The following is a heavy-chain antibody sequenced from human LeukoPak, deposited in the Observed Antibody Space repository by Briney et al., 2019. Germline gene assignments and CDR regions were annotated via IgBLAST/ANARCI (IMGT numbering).Heavy chain of an antibody. CDR1: GYSFSHHW. Sequence: GESLKISCQGSGYSFSHHWIAWVRKMPGKGLEWMAMMYPGDSDTRYSPSFQGQVTISVDKSISTAYLQWSSLKASDTAMYYCARQEGYYYDSSGYYFYWGQGTLVTVSS. V-gene: IGHV5-51*01. J-gene: IGHJ4*02. CDR3: ARQEGYYYDSSGYYFY. D-gene: IGHD3-22*01. CDR2: MYPGDSDT.